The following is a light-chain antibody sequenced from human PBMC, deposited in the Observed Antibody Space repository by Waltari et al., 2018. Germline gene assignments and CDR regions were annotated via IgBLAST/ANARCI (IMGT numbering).Light chain of an antibody. V-gene: IGLV3-19*01. Sequence: TQDPAVSVAVGQTVRITCQGDSPRSYHASWYQQRPGQAPKLLRYDQNNRPSGVPGRFSGSSSDNTASLTITGAQAEDEAYYYCHSRDASGVGGAFGGGTKLTVL. CDR3: HSRDASGVGGA. CDR2: DQN. J-gene: IGLJ2*01. CDR1: SPRSYH.